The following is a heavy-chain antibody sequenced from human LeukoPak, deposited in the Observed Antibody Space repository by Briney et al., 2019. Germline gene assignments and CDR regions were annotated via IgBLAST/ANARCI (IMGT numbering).Heavy chain of an antibody. CDR2: IYYSGST. CDR1: GGSISSCDYY. CDR3: DREGFHYDTLTGYDRVRAFDI. V-gene: IGHV4-30-4*01. D-gene: IGHD3-9*01. J-gene: IGHJ3*02. Sequence: SETLSLTCTVSGGSISSCDYYWGWIRQPPGKGLEGIGYIYYSGSTYYNPSLKSRVTISVDTSKTQFSLKPSSVTAADTGVYYCDREGFHYDTLTGYDRVRAFDIWGQGTMVTVSS.